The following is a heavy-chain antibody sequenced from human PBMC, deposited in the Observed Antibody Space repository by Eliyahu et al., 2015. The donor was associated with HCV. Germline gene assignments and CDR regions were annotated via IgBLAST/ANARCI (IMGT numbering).Heavy chain of an antibody. CDR2: INHSGST. J-gene: IGHJ3*02. Sequence: QVQLQQWGAGLLKPSETLSLTCAVYGGSFSGYYWSWIRQPPGKGLEWIGEINHSGSTNYNPSLKSRVTISVDTSKNQFSLKLSSVTTADTAVYYCARGVSLRPLDAFDIWGQGTMVTVSS. V-gene: IGHV4-34*01. D-gene: IGHD3-10*01. CDR3: ARGVSLRPLDAFDI. CDR1: GGSFSGYY.